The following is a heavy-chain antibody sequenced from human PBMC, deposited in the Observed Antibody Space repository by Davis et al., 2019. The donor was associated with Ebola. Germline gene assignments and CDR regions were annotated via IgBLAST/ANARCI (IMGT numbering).Heavy chain of an antibody. D-gene: IGHD6-13*01. CDR3: ARDRWNSSSWYLIGMDV. V-gene: IGHV4-34*01. Sequence: PSETLSLTCAVYGGSFNNYYWSWIRQPPGKGLEWIGEINHSGGTNYNPSLKSRVTISVDTSKNQFSLKLISVTAADTAVYYCARDRWNSSSWYLIGMDVWGQGTTVTVSS. CDR2: INHSGGT. J-gene: IGHJ6*02. CDR1: GGSFNNYY.